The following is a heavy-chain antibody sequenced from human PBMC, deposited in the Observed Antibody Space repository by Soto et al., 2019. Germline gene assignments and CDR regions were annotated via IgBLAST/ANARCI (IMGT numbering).Heavy chain of an antibody. CDR1: GFSFSSYD. V-gene: IGHV3-48*03. J-gene: IGHJ4*02. CDR3: ARGAVAAGDFDY. CDR2: ISGSGTTM. D-gene: IGHD2-15*01. Sequence: GGSLRLSCAASGFSFSSYDMNWVRQAPGKGLEWISYISGSGTTMFYADSVKGRFTISRDNAKNSLYLQMSSLRAEDTAVYYCARGAVAAGDFDYWGQGTLVTVSS.